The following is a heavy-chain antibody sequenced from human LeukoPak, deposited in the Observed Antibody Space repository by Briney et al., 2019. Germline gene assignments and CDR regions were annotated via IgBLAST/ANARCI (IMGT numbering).Heavy chain of an antibody. CDR2: IYSDGNT. V-gene: IGHV3-53*01. CDR1: GFTVSSIY. J-gene: IGHJ5*02. Sequence: GGSLRLSCAVSGFTVSSIYMSWVRQAPGKGLEWVSFIYSDGNTYYGDSVKGRFTLSRDSSRNTLYLQMNSLTVNDTAVYYCAGDTHSSSWYDHWGQGTLVTVSS. CDR3: AGDTHSSSWYDH. D-gene: IGHD6-19*01.